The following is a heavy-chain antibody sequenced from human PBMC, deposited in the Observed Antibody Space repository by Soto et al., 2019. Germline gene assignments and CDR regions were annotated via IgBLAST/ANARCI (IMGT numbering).Heavy chain of an antibody. CDR1: GGTLSDHG. J-gene: IGHJ3*02. CDR3: ARGVYGSGNYYTGPSAFDI. D-gene: IGHD3-10*01. CDR2: TIPVFNTA. Sequence: QVQLEQSGAEVKQPGSSVKVSCKASGGTLSDHGVAWLRQAPGQGLEWMGGTIPVFNTAKYEQKFQGRVTVTADKFTNIAYMELSSLRSEDTAFYFCARGVYGSGNYYTGPSAFDIWGQGTMVIVSS. V-gene: IGHV1-69*06.